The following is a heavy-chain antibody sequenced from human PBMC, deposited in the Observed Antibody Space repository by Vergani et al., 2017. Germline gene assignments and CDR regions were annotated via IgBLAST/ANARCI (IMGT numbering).Heavy chain of an antibody. V-gene: IGHV1-8*02. CDR1: GYTLNTYD. D-gene: IGHD6-13*01. Sequence: QVQVVQSGAEVKKSGASVKVSCKTSGYTLNTYDINWVRQAAGQGLEWMGWMNPNSGNTGYAQKFQGRVTMTSITSIGTAYMELSGLTSDDTAVYYCARAPFRITAAEDYAFDVWGQGTLVTVSS. CDR2: MNPNSGNT. CDR3: ARAPFRITAAEDYAFDV. J-gene: IGHJ3*01.